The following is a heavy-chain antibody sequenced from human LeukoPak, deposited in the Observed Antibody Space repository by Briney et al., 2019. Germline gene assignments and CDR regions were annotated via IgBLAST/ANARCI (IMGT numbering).Heavy chain of an antibody. V-gene: IGHV3-48*03. CDR2: ISSTSSTI. CDR1: GFTFNGYE. D-gene: IGHD6-19*01. CDR3: ARGESSGWDRQDFFDY. Sequence: GGSLRLSCAASGFTFNGYEMNWVRQAPGKGLEWVSYISSTSSTIYYADSVRGRFTISRDKAKNSLHLQMNSLRAEDTAVYYCARGESSGWDRQDFFDYWGQGTLVTVSS. J-gene: IGHJ4*02.